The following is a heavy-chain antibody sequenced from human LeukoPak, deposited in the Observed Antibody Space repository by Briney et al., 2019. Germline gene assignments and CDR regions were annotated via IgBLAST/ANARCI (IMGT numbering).Heavy chain of an antibody. CDR1: GFTFNSYA. CDR3: ARRYCSSAYCPFDI. Sequence: GGSLRLSCAASGFTFNSYAMSWVRQAPGKGLEWVSAISGGGGTTYYADSVKGRFTISRDNSKNTLYLQMNSLRAEDTAVYYCARRYCSSAYCPFDIWGQGTMVTVSS. CDR2: ISGGGGTT. D-gene: IGHD2-2*01. J-gene: IGHJ3*02. V-gene: IGHV3-23*01.